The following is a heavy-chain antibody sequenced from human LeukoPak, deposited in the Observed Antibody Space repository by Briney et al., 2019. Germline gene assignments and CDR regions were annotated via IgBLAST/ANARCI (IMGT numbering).Heavy chain of an antibody. V-gene: IGHV5-10-1*01. CDR1: GYSFTSYW. CDR3: ARGQYYYGSGTSRHWYFDL. J-gene: IGHJ2*01. CDR2: IDPRDSYI. D-gene: IGHD3-10*01. Sequence: GESLKISCKGSGYSFTSYWISWVRQMPGKGLEWMGRIDPRDSYINYSPSFQGHVTISADKSLSTAYLQWSSLKASDTAMYYCARGQYYYGSGTSRHWYFDLWGRGTLVTVSS.